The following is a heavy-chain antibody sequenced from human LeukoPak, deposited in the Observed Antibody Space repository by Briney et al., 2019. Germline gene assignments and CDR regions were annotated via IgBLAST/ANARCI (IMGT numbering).Heavy chain of an antibody. D-gene: IGHD5-18*01. CDR1: GFTFSSYS. J-gene: IGHJ4*02. CDR2: ITSGSSYI. V-gene: IGHV3-21*01. CDR3: ARDKEDAAMGTLDY. Sequence: GGSLRLSCAASGFTFSSYSMNWVRQAPGKGLEWVSSITSGSSYIYYADSVKGRFTISRDNAKKSLYLQMNSLRAEDTAVYYCARDKEDAAMGTLDYWDQGTLVTVSS.